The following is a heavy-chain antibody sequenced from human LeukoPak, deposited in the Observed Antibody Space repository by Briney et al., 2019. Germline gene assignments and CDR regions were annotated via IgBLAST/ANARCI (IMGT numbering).Heavy chain of an antibody. CDR2: ISGSGGST. Sequence: GGSLRLSCAASGFTFSSYAMSWVRQAPGKGLERVSAISGSGGSTYYADSVKGRFTISRDNSKNTLYLQMNSLRAEDTAVYYCAGRRDGYNTDYWGQGTLVTVSS. CDR3: AGRRDGYNTDY. V-gene: IGHV3-23*01. J-gene: IGHJ4*02. D-gene: IGHD5-24*01. CDR1: GFTFSSYA.